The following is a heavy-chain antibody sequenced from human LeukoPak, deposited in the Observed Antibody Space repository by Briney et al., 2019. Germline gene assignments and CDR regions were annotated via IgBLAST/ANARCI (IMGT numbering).Heavy chain of an antibody. J-gene: IGHJ4*02. CDR3: AKDTTTTRRGFDY. D-gene: IGHD3-10*01. Sequence: GGSLRLSCAASGFTFSSYGMHWVRRAPGKGLEWVAVIWYDGTDEYYADSVKGRFTVSRDNSKKTLYLQMNSLRAEDTAVYYCAKDTTTTRRGFDYWGQGTLATVSS. CDR2: IWYDGTDE. CDR1: GFTFSSYG. V-gene: IGHV3-33*06.